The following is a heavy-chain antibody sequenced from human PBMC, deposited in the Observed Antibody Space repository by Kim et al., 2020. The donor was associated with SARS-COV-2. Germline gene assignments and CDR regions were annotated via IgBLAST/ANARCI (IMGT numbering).Heavy chain of an antibody. CDR2: ISYDGSNK. V-gene: IGHV3-30*04. CDR3: ARDSSGSYFHWFDP. Sequence: GGSLRLSCAASGFTFSSYAMHWVRQAPGKGLEWVAVISYDGSNKYYADSVKGRFTISRDNSKNTLYLQMNSLRAEDTAVYYCARDSSGSYFHWFDPWGQGTLVTVSS. D-gene: IGHD1-26*01. CDR1: GFTFSSYA. J-gene: IGHJ5*02.